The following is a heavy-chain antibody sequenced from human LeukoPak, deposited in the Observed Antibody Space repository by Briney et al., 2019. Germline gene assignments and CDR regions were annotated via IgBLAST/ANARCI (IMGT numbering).Heavy chain of an antibody. Sequence: GRSLRLSCAASGFTFSSYGMHWVRQAPGKGLEWVAVMWYDGSNKYYADSVKGRFTISRDNSKNTLYLQMNSLRAEDTAVYYCARDGSGSYFYYYYYGMDVWGQGTTVTVSS. J-gene: IGHJ6*02. CDR2: MWYDGSNK. CDR1: GFTFSSYG. D-gene: IGHD3-10*01. CDR3: ARDGSGSYFYYYYYGMDV. V-gene: IGHV3-33*01.